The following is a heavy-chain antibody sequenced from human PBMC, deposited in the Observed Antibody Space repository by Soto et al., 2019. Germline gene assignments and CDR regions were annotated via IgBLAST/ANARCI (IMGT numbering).Heavy chain of an antibody. CDR1: GGTFSSYA. CDR2: IIPIFGTA. CDR3: ARKLGYCSSTSCPSLHYHSGMDV. D-gene: IGHD2-2*01. V-gene: IGHV1-69*01. Sequence: QVQLVQSGAEVKKPGSSVKVSCKASGGTFSSYAISWVRQAPGQGLEWMGGIIPIFGTANYAQKFQGRVTITADESTSTAYMELSRLRSEDTAVYYCARKLGYCSSTSCPSLHYHSGMDVWGQGTTVTVSS. J-gene: IGHJ6*02.